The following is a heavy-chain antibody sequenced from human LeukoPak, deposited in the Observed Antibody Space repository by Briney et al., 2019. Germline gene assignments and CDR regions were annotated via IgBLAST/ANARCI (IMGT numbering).Heavy chain of an antibody. CDR3: AKDIVPDGSGSYYNEDYYCYMDV. V-gene: IGHV3-9*01. CDR2: ISWNSGSI. CDR1: GFTFDDYA. J-gene: IGHJ6*03. D-gene: IGHD3-10*01. Sequence: GRSLRLSCAASGFTFDDYAMHWVRQAPGKGLEWVSGISWNSGSIGYADSVKGRFTISRDNAKNSLYLQMNSLRAEDTALYYCAKDIVPDGSGSYYNEDYYCYMDVWGKGTTVTVSS.